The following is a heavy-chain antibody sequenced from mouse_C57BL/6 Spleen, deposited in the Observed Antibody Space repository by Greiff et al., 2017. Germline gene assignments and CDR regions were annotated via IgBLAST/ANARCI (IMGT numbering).Heavy chain of an antibody. Sequence: VKLQESGAELVKPGASVKMSCKASGYTFTTYPIEWMKQNHGKSLEWIGNFHPYNDDTKYNEKFKGKATLTVEKSSSTVYLELSRLTSDDSAVYSGAISKDNAYALAYWGKGTSVTVSS. V-gene: IGHV1-47*01. D-gene: IGHD1-3*01. J-gene: IGHJ4*01. CDR1: GYTFTTYP. CDR2: FHPYNDDT. CDR3: AISKDNAYALAY.